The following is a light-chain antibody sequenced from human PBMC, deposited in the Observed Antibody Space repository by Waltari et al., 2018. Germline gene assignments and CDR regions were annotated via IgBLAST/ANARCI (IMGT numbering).Light chain of an antibody. J-gene: IGKJ2*01. CDR2: GAS. CDR1: QRVSSNY. CDR3: QQYGSSPYT. V-gene: IGKV3-20*01. Sequence: EIVLTQSPGTLSLSPGERATLSCRASQRVSSNYLAWYQQKPGQAPRLLFYGASSRATGIPDRFSGSGSGTDFTLTISRLEPEDFAVFYCQQYGSSPYTFGQGTKLEFK.